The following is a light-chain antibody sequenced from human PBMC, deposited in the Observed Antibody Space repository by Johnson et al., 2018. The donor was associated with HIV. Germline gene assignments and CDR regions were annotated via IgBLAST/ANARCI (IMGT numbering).Light chain of an antibody. CDR2: DNN. J-gene: IGLJ1*01. CDR3: RTWDYHLKSGF. V-gene: IGLV1-51*01. CDR1: SSNIGNNF. Sequence: QSVLTQPPSVSAAPGQKVTISCSGSSSNIGNNFISWYQQLPGSAPKLLIYDNNKRPSGIPDRFSGSKSGTSATLGITGLLTGDEADYYCRTWDYHLKSGFFGTGSKVTV.